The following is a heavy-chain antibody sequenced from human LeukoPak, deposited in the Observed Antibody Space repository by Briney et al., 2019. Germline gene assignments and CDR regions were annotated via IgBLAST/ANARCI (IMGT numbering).Heavy chain of an antibody. CDR3: ARYSYGYYFDY. D-gene: IGHD5-18*01. V-gene: IGHV4-38-2*01. CDR2: IYHSGST. Sequence: PSETLSLTCAVSGYSISSGYYWGWIRQPPGKGLEWIGSIYHSGSTYYDPSLKSRVTISVDTSKNQFSLKLSSVTAADTAVYYCARYSYGYYFDYWGQGTLVTVFS. CDR1: GYSISSGYY. J-gene: IGHJ4*02.